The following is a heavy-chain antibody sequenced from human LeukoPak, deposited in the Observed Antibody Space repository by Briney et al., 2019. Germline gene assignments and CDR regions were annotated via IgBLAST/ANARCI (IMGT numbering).Heavy chain of an antibody. CDR2: IYHSGST. CDR3: ARVNIVATISGMDA. CDR1: GYSISSGYY. J-gene: IGHJ6*02. Sequence: PSETLSLTCTVSGYSISSGYYWGWIRQPPGKGLEWIGSIYHSGSTYYNPSLKSRVTISVDTSKNQFSLKLSSVTAADTAVYYCARVNIVATISGMDAWGQGTTVTVSS. D-gene: IGHD5-12*01. V-gene: IGHV4-38-2*02.